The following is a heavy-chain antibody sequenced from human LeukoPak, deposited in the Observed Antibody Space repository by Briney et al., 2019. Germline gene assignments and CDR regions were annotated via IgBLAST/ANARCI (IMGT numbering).Heavy chain of an antibody. CDR2: IYYSGST. CDR1: GGSISSYY. D-gene: IGHD3-10*01. V-gene: IGHV4-59*01. J-gene: IGHJ4*02. CDR3: ARAYYYGSGTNDF. Sequence: SETLSLTCTVSGGSISSYYWSWIRQPPGKGLEWIGYIYYSGSTNYNPSLKSRVTISLDTSITTAYMELSRLRSDDTAVYYCARAYYYGSGTNDFWGQGTLVTVSS.